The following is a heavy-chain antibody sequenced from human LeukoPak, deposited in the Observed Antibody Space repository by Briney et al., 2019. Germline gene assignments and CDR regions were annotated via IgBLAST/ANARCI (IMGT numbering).Heavy chain of an antibody. Sequence: GASVKVSCKTSGYTFTGYYMHWVRQAPGQGLEWMGWINPNTGGTNYAQKFQGRVTMTSDTSISTAYMELSSLKSDDTAMYYCARAPMTVVIFPPRLDFWGQGTLVTVSS. CDR1: GYTFTGYY. CDR3: ARAPMTVVIFPPRLDF. D-gene: IGHD3-22*01. CDR2: INPNTGGT. V-gene: IGHV1-2*02. J-gene: IGHJ4*02.